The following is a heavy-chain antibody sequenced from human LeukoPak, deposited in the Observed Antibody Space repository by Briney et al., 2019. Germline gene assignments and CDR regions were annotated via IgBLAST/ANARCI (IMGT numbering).Heavy chain of an antibody. Sequence: ASVKVSCKASGYTFTAYYMHWVRQAPGQGLEWMGWINPNSGGTNYAQKFQGRVTMTRDTSISTAYMGLSRLRSDDTAVYYCARGAGVATRYYYYYMDVWGKGTTVTVSS. CDR2: INPNSGGT. V-gene: IGHV1-2*02. CDR3: ARGAGVATRYYYYYMDV. CDR1: GYTFTAYY. D-gene: IGHD5-12*01. J-gene: IGHJ6*03.